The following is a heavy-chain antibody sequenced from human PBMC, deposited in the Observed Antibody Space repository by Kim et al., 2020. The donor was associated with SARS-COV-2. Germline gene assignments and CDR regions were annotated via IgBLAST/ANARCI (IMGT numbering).Heavy chain of an antibody. CDR2: ISAYNGNT. V-gene: IGHV1-18*01. J-gene: IGHJ6*02. CDR1: GYTFTSYG. D-gene: IGHD6-13*01. Sequence: ASVKVSCKASGYTFTSYGISWVRQAPGQGLEWMGWISAYNGNTNYAQKLQGRVTMTTDTSTSTAYMELRSLRSDDTAVYYCARERIAAAGTPRGNYGMDVWGQGTTVTVSS. CDR3: ARERIAAAGTPRGNYGMDV.